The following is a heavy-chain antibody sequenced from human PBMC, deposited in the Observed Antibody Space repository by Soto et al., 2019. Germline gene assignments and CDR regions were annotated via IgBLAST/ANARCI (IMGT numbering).Heavy chain of an antibody. CDR1: GCTLDDYG. CDR2: INWNGGST. Sequence: GGSLRLSCTASGCTLDDYGLTWVRQAAGKGLEWVSGINWNGGSTRYADSVKGRFTISRDNAKNSLYLQMNSLRAEDTALYYCARVPHYDILTGPDYWGQGTLVTVSS. J-gene: IGHJ4*02. D-gene: IGHD3-9*01. V-gene: IGHV3-20*04. CDR3: ARVPHYDILTGPDY.